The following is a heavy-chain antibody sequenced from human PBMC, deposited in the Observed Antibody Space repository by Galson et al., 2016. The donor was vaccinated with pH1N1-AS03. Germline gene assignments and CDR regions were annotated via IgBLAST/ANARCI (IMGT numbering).Heavy chain of an antibody. V-gene: IGHV3-7*01. J-gene: IGHJ5*02. D-gene: IGHD6-13*01. CDR1: GFTFNTYW. CDR2: IKQDGSEK. CDR3: ASAIAAAGSS. Sequence: FLRLSCAASGFTFNTYWMHWVRQAPGKGLEWVANIKQDGSEKYYVDSVKGRFTISRDNAKNSLYLQTNSLRAEDTAVYYCASAIAAAGSSWGQGTLVTVSS.